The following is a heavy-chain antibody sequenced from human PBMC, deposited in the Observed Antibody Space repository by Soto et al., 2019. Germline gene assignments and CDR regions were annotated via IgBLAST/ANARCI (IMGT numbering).Heavy chain of an antibody. Sequence: EVQLVESGGGLLQPGGSLRLSCAASGFTFSSYDMHWFRQAKGKGLEWVSAIGIAGDTHYSGSAKGRFAISRDNGKSFLFLQMNSLRAEDTAVYYCASDPSGWGLDVWGQGTTVTVSS. V-gene: IGHV3-13*01. CDR3: ASDPSGWGLDV. CDR1: GFTFSSYD. CDR2: IGIAGDT. D-gene: IGHD2-15*01. J-gene: IGHJ6*02.